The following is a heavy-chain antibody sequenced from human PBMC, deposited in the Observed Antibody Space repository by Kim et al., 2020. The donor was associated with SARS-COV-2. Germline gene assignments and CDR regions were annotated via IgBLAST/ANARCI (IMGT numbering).Heavy chain of an antibody. J-gene: IGHJ4*02. CDR2: ISVHNGDT. CDR3: ARLRSGWYVGYFDY. CDR1: GYRFTTYG. V-gene: IGHV1-18*01. Sequence: ASVKVSCKASGYRFTTYGISRVRQAPGQGLEWMGWISVHNGDTNYVQNLQGRVTMTTDTSTSTAYMELRSLRFDDTAVYYCARLRSGWYVGYFDYWGQGTPVTVSS. D-gene: IGHD6-19*01.